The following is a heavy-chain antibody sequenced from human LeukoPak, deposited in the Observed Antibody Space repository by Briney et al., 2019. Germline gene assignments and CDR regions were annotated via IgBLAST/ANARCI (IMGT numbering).Heavy chain of an antibody. Sequence: GGSLRLSCAASGFTFSSYGMHWVRQAPGKGLEWVAVISYDGSNKYYADSVKGRFTISRDNSKNTLYLQMNSLRAEDTAVYYCAKDGDSSGWYYSDYWGQGTLVTVSS. J-gene: IGHJ4*02. CDR3: AKDGDSSGWYYSDY. D-gene: IGHD6-19*01. CDR1: GFTFSSYG. CDR2: ISYDGSNK. V-gene: IGHV3-30*18.